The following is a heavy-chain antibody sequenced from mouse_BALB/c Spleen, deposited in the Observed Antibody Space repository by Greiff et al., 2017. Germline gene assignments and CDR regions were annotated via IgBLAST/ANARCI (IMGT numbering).Heavy chain of an antibody. D-gene: IGHD1-2*01. CDR2: ISSGSSTI. Sequence: EVHLVESGGGLVQPGGSRKLSCAASGFTFSSFGMHWVRQAPEKGLEWVAYISSGSSTIYYADTVKGRFTISRDNPKNTLFLQMTSLRSEDTAMYYCARESHYDGGVAYWGQGTLVTVSA. J-gene: IGHJ3*01. V-gene: IGHV5-17*02. CDR3: ARESHYDGGVAY. CDR1: GFTFSSFG.